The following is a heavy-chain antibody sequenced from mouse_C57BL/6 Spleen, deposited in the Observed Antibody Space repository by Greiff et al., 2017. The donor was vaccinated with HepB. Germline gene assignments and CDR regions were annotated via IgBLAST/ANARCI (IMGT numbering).Heavy chain of an antibody. Sequence: QVQLQQSGAELVKPGASVKISCKASGYAFSSYWMNWVKQRPGKGLEWIGQIYPGDGDTNYNGKFKGKATLTADTSSSTAYMQLSSLTSEDSAVYFWARTDYYGSAWFAYWGQGTLVTVSA. CDR3: ARTDYYGSAWFAY. J-gene: IGHJ3*01. D-gene: IGHD1-1*01. V-gene: IGHV1-80*01. CDR2: IYPGDGDT. CDR1: GYAFSSYW.